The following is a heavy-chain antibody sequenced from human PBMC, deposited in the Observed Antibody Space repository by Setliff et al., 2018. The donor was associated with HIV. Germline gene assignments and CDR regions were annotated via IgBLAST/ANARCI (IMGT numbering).Heavy chain of an antibody. J-gene: IGHJ5*02. Sequence: SETLSLTCSVSGASINSGSHYWTWIRQRPGRGLEWIGYIYYSGTTYYNPSLKTRLAMSLDTSSNQFSLKRLSVTAADTAVYYCPREIQASLGSPYGYNYFAPLGQGIFVTVSS. CDR1: GASINSGSHY. D-gene: IGHD4-17*01. V-gene: IGHV4-31*03. CDR2: IYYSGTT. CDR3: PREIQASLGSPYGYNYFAP.